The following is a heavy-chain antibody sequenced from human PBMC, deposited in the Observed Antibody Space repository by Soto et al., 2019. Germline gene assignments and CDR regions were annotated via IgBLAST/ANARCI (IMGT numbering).Heavy chain of an antibody. J-gene: IGHJ6*02. V-gene: IGHV2-5*01. CDR3: AHRRPADTCPDYNGLDV. CDR2: VHWNDDK. CDR1: GFSLSTTGEG. Sequence: QITLKEAGPTLVKPTQTLTLTCTFSGFSLSTTGEGVFWIRQPPGKAPEGLALVHWNDDKRYSPSLRPRLTIRKDTSRNQVVLSLTNLDPVDTGTYYCAHRRPADTCPDYNGLDVWGQGTTVIVSS.